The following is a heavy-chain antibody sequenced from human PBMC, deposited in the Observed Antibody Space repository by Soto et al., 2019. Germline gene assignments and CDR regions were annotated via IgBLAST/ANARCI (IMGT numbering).Heavy chain of an antibody. Sequence: EVQLLESGGGLVQPGGSLRLSCAASGFTFSSYAMSWVRQTPGKGLEWVSGISGGGGNTYYADSVTGRFTISRGNSRNTLYLKMNSLRAADTAIYYCAKDRGAGGRFSGIAVAGIPSWGQGTLVTVSS. CDR1: GFTFSSYA. D-gene: IGHD6-19*01. J-gene: IGHJ5*02. CDR3: AKDRGAGGRFSGIAVAGIPS. V-gene: IGHV3-23*01. CDR2: ISGGGGNT.